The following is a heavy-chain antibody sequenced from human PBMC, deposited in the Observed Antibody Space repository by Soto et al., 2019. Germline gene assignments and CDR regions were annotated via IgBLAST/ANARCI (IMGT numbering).Heavy chain of an antibody. V-gene: IGHV3-33*01. CDR3: AGEPRGVAYDMDV. CDR1: RLTFSTYD. D-gene: IGHD5-12*01. J-gene: IGHJ6*02. Sequence: QVQLVESGGGVVQPGTSLRLSCAASRLTFSTYDMHWVRQAPGKGLEWVALIWSDASREFYADSVKGRFSISRDNSKYTVFVQINGLRVEDTAVYYCAGEPRGVAYDMDVWGQGTTVTVSS. CDR2: IWSDASRE.